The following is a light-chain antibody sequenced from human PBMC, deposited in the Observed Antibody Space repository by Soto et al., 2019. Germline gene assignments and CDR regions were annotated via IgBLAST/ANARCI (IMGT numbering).Light chain of an antibody. CDR3: QQYNNWPWT. V-gene: IGKV3-15*01. CDR2: GAS. CDR1: QSVSGSY. Sequence: IVLTQSPGTLSLSPLGGATLSCRASQSVSGSYLAWYQQKPGQAPRLLIYGASTRATGIPARFSASGSGTEFTLTISSLQSEDFAVYYCQQYNNWPWTFGQGTKV. J-gene: IGKJ1*01.